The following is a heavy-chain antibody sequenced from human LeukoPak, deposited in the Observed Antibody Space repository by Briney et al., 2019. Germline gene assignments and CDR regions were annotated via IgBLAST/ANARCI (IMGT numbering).Heavy chain of an antibody. CDR1: GFTFSDYY. V-gene: IGHV3-11*01. Sequence: GGSLRLSCAASGFTFSDYYMSWIRQAPGKGLEGVSYISSSGSTIYYADSEKGRFTISRDNAKNSLYLQMNSLRAEDTAVYYCARAERGYYDSSGYQDDAFDIWGQGTMVTVSS. J-gene: IGHJ3*02. D-gene: IGHD3-22*01. CDR2: ISSSGSTI. CDR3: ARAERGYYDSSGYQDDAFDI.